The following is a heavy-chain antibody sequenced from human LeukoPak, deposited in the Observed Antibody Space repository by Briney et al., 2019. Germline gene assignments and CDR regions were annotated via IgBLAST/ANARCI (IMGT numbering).Heavy chain of an antibody. Sequence: SETLSLTRAVSGVSFDDYYWAWVRQTPGKGLEWIGEINHSGYTNDSPSLKSRVTLSIDTSRKQFSLNLRSVTVADAGIYYCTRMTAGHDYWGQGTLVTVSS. D-gene: IGHD2-21*02. V-gene: IGHV4-34*01. CDR3: TRMTAGHDY. J-gene: IGHJ4*02. CDR2: INHSGYT. CDR1: GVSFDDYY.